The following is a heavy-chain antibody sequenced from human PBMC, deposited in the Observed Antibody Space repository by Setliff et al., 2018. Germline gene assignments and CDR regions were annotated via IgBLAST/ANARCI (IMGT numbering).Heavy chain of an antibody. Sequence: LSLTCAVYGGSFSGYYWSWIRQPPGKGLGWIGEINHSGSTNYNPSLKSRVTISVDTSKNQFSLKLSSVTAADTAVYYCARGELGNDYWGQGTLVTVSS. CDR1: GGSFSGYY. J-gene: IGHJ4*02. D-gene: IGHD7-27*01. CDR2: INHSGST. CDR3: ARGELGNDY. V-gene: IGHV4-34*01.